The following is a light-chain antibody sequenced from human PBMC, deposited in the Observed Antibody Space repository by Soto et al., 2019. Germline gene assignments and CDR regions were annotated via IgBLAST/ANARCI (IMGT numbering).Light chain of an antibody. CDR2: DAS. CDR1: QSVSSY. CDR3: QQGSNWPLYT. J-gene: IGKJ2*01. V-gene: IGKV3-11*01. Sequence: EIVLTQSPATLSLSPGERATLYCRASQSVSSYLAWYQQKPGQAPRLLIYDASNRATGIPARFSGSGSGIDFTLTISSLEPEDFAVYYCQQGSNWPLYTFGQGTKVEIK.